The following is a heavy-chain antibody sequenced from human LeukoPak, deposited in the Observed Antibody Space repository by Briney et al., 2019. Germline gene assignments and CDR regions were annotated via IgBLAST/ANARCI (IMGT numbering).Heavy chain of an antibody. J-gene: IGHJ4*02. D-gene: IGHD3-3*01. CDR2: ISYEGNNR. Sequence: GGSLRLSCTASGFTFSNYAMHWVRRAPGKGLEWVAGISYEGNNRYYADSVKGRFTISRDNHKNTVYLEMNSLRAEDTAVYYCAKGHYESAVRGGHLDYWGQGTLVTVPS. V-gene: IGHV3-30*18. CDR1: GFTFSNYA. CDR3: AKGHYESAVRGGHLDY.